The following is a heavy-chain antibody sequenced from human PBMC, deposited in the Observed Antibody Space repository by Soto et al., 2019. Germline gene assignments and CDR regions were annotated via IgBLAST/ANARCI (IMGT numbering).Heavy chain of an antibody. CDR2: INPDGSRT. Sequence: GGSLRLSCAASGFTFTNYWMHWVRQAPGKGLMWVSRINPDGSRTSYADSVKGRFAISRDNAKNTLYLQMNSLRAEDTAVYYCARVNSGSYDWFDPWGQGTLVTVSS. V-gene: IGHV3-74*01. CDR1: GFTFTNYW. J-gene: IGHJ5*02. CDR3: ARVNSGSYDWFDP. D-gene: IGHD3-10*01.